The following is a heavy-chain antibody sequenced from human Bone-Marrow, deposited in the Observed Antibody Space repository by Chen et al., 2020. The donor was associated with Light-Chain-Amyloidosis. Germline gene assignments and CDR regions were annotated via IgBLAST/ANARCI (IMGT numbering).Heavy chain of an antibody. V-gene: IGHV5-51*01. D-gene: IGHD5-12*01. CDR3: ARRRDGYNFDY. CDR1: GYTFPNYW. J-gene: IGHJ4*02. Sequence: EVQLEQSGPEVKKPGESLKISCKGSGYTFPNYWIGLVRQMPGKGLEWMGVIYPDDSEARYRPSFEGQDTSSADTSITTAYLQWRSLKASDTAMYYCARRRDGYNFDYWGQGTLVTVSS. CDR2: IYPDDSEA.